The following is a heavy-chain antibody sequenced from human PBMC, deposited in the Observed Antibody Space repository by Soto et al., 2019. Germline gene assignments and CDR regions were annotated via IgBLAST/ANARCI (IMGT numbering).Heavy chain of an antibody. Sequence: QVQLVQSAAEVKEPGASVKLSCKASGFTFSSYSLQWLRQAPGQGLEWMEWITADKGDRAYSQKFQGRVSITRDTSASMAYLELSSLRSEDTAVYFCAIGRRNDNSAYSHFDYWGQGTLVTVSS. CDR3: AIGRRNDNSAYSHFDY. D-gene: IGHD6-25*01. V-gene: IGHV1-3*01. J-gene: IGHJ4*02. CDR1: GFTFSSYS. CDR2: ITADKGDR.